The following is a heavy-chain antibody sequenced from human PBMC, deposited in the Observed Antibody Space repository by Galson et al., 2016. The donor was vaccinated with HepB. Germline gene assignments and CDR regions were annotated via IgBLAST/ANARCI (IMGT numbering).Heavy chain of an antibody. V-gene: IGHV3-43*01. CDR2: ITWDGGRT. Sequence: SLRLSCATSGFTFDDYSMYWVRQVPGKGLEWVSLITWDGGRTYYADYVRGRFTISRDNSKNSLYLQMNSLRTEDTALYYCAKGIVGATHYYFYYGLDVWGQGTTVTVSS. CDR3: AKGIVGATHYYFYYGLDV. CDR1: GFTFDDYS. J-gene: IGHJ6*02. D-gene: IGHD1-26*01.